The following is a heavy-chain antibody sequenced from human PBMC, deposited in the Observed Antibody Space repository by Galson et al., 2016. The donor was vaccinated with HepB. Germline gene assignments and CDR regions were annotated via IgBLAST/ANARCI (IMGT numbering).Heavy chain of an antibody. CDR3: AKARGWYFPVALDI. CDR2: ISYDGTNK. D-gene: IGHD6-19*01. J-gene: IGHJ3*02. CDR1: GITFSNYD. V-gene: IGHV3-30*18. Sequence: SLRLSCAASGITFSNYDMHWVRQPPGKGLEWVAVISYDGTNKYYADSVKGRFTISRDSSKNPLYLQMNSLRAEDTALYFCAKARGWYFPVALDIWGQGTMVTVSS.